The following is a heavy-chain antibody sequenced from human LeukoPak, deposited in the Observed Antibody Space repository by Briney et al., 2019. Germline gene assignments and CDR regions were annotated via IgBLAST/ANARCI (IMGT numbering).Heavy chain of an antibody. CDR1: GGSFSGYY. J-gene: IGHJ4*02. Sequence: SETLSLTCAVYGGSFSGYYWSWIRQPPGKGLEWIGEINHSGSTNYNPSLKSRVTISVDRSKNQFSLKLSSVAAADTAVYYCARGGNAPDYWGQGTLVTVSS. CDR3: ARGGNAPDY. V-gene: IGHV4-34*01. CDR2: INHSGST. D-gene: IGHD4-23*01.